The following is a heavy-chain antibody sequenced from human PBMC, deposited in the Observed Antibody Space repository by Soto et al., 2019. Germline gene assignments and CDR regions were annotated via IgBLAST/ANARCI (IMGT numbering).Heavy chain of an antibody. D-gene: IGHD6-13*01. Sequence: SVKVSCKASGGTFSSYAISWVRQAPGQGLEWMGGIIPIFGTANYAQKFQGRVTITADKSTSTAYMELSSQRSEDTAVSYCASIPTGYSSSWYLGTGYYYNGMDVWGQGTTVTVSS. CDR3: ASIPTGYSSSWYLGTGYYYNGMDV. V-gene: IGHV1-69*06. CDR2: IIPIFGTA. J-gene: IGHJ6*02. CDR1: GGTFSSYA.